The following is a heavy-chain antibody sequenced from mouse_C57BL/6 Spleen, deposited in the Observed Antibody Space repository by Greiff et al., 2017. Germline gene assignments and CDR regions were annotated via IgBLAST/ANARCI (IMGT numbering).Heavy chain of an antibody. J-gene: IGHJ4*01. D-gene: IGHD1-1*01. CDR2: IYPRDGST. V-gene: IGHV1-85*01. CDR3: AGTTVVPYYAMDY. CDR1: GYTFTSYD. Sequence: VKLQESGPELVKPGASVKLSCKASGYTFTSYDINWVKQRPGQGLEWIGWIYPRDGSTKYNEKFKGKATLTVDTSSSTAYMELHSLTSEDSAVYFCAGTTVVPYYAMDYWGQGTSVTVSS.